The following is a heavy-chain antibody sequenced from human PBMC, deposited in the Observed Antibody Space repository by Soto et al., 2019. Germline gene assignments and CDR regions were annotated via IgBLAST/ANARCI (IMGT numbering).Heavy chain of an antibody. CDR3: ARCRTGWSGYFSTDY. CDR2: IYYSGST. D-gene: IGHD3-3*01. J-gene: IGHJ4*02. V-gene: IGHV4-31*03. Sequence: QVQLQESGPGLVKPSQTLSLTCTVSGGSISSGGYYWSWIRQHPGKGLGWIGYIYYSGSTYYNPSLKSRVTISVDTSKNQFSLKLSSVTAADTAVYYCARCRTGWSGYFSTDYWGQGTLVTVSS. CDR1: GGSISSGGYY.